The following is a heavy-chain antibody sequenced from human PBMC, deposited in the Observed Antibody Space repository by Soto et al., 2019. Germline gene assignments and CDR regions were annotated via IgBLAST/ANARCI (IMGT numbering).Heavy chain of an antibody. CDR2: ILYHESNK. V-gene: IGHV3-33*06. CDR1: RFTCSNYG. J-gene: IGHJ6*02. D-gene: IGHD6-6*01. Sequence: SLRLPCPASRFTCSNYGMHWVRQAPGKGLEWVAVILYHESNKYYADAVKGRFTISRDNSKITMYLQMNRLRAEDTAVYYCAKLVAEYSSSSLYYYGMDDWGQATTVSVSS. CDR3: AKLVAEYSSSSLYYYGMDD.